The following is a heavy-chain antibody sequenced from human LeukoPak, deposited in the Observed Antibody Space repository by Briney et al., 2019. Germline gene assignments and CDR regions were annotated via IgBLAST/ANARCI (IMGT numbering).Heavy chain of an antibody. V-gene: IGHV1-18*01. D-gene: IGHD6-19*01. CDR3: ARGAARQWDFDY. CDR1: GYTFTSCG. Sequence: GASVKVSCKASGYTFTSCGISWVRQAPGQGLEWMGWISAYNGNTNYAQTLQGRVIMTTDTSTSTAYMELRSLRSDDTAAYYCARGAARQWDFDYWGQGTLVTVSS. J-gene: IGHJ4*02. CDR2: ISAYNGNT.